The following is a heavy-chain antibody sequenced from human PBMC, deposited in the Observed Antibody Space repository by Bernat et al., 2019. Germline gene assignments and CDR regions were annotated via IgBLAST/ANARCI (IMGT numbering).Heavy chain of an antibody. Sequence: EVQLVESGGGLVQPGGSLRLSCAASGFTFSSYAMSWVRQAPGKGLHWVSAISGSGGSTYYAYSVKGRFTISRENSKNTLYLEMNSLRADETAVYYCAKVLVGIFGVDYWGQGTLVTVSS. CDR2: ISGSGGST. J-gene: IGHJ4*02. D-gene: IGHD2-15*01. CDR1: GFTFSSYA. CDR3: AKVLVGIFGVDY. V-gene: IGHV3-23*04.